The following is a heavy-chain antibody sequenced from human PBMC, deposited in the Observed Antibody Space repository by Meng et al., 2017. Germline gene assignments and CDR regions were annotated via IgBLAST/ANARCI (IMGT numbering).Heavy chain of an antibody. CDR2: IYYSGST. D-gene: IGHD2-15*01. CDR3: ARSGPFDCSGGSCYSLYYFDY. CDR1: GGSISSGGYY. J-gene: IGHJ4*02. Sequence: SETLSLTCTVSGGSISSGGYYWSWIRQHPGKGLEWIGYIYYSGSTYYNPSIKSLVTISVDTSKNQFSLKLSSVTAADTAVYYCARSGPFDCSGGSCYSLYYFDYWGQGT. V-gene: IGHV4-31*01.